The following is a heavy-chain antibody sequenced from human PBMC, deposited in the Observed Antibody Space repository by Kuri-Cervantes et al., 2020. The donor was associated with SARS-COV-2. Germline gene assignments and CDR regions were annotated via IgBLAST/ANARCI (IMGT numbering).Heavy chain of an antibody. CDR2: IRSKANSYAT. CDR3: SRSTVTSPLYGMDV. CDR1: EFTFSGSA. J-gene: IGHJ6*02. V-gene: IGHV3-73*01. D-gene: IGHD4-17*01. Sequence: GESLKISCAASEFTFSGSAMHWVRQASGKGLEWVGRIRSKANSYATAYAASVKGRFTISRDDSKNTAYLQMNSLKTEDTAVYYCSRSTVTSPLYGMDVWGQGTTVTVSS.